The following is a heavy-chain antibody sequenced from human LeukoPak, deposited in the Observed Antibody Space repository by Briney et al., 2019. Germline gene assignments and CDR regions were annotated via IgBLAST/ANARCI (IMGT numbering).Heavy chain of an antibody. CDR2: ISYDGSNK. Sequence: TGRSLRLSCAASGFTFSSDGVHWVSQAPGKGLGWVAFISYDGSNKYYADSVKGRFTISRDNSKNTLYLQMNSLRAEDTAVYYCAKAKAPCSSTSCNHDAFDIWGQGPMVTVSS. D-gene: IGHD2-2*01. V-gene: IGHV3-30*18. J-gene: IGHJ3*02. CDR3: AKAKAPCSSTSCNHDAFDI. CDR1: GFTFSSDG.